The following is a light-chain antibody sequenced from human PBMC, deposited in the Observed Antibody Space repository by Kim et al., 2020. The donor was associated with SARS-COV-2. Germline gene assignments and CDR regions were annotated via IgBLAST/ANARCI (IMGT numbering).Light chain of an antibody. V-gene: IGLV3-19*01. CDR3: NSRDSSGNHYV. CDR1: SLRSYY. J-gene: IGLJ1*01. CDR2: GKN. Sequence: ALGKTVRIRCQGDSLRSYYAIWYQQKPGQAPVLVIYGKNNRPSGIPDRFSGSSSGNTASLTITGAQAEDEADYYCNSRDSSGNHYVFGTGTKVTVL.